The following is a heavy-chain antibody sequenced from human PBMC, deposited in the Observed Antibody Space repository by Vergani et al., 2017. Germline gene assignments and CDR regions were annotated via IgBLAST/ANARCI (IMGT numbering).Heavy chain of an antibody. D-gene: IGHD2-15*01. CDR2: IYLGGTT. CDR1: GGSITSGSFY. V-gene: IGHV4-61*01. J-gene: IGHJ6*03. CDR3: ARGPSVVQGHYIYYYSFFRDV. Sequence: QVQLHESGPGLVKPSQTLSLTCTVSGGSITSGSFYWNWIRQTPGKGLEWIGYIYLGGTTTYNPSLASRVSLSADTTKNQFSLQLTSVTAAATAVYYCARGPSVVQGHYIYYYSFFRDVWGKGTTVTVSS.